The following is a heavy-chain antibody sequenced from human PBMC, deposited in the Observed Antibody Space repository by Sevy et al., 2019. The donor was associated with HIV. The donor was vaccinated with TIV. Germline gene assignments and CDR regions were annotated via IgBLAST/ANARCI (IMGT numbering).Heavy chain of an antibody. D-gene: IGHD3-16*01. Sequence: SETLSLTCTVTAGSFSPYYWNWDRQPPGKGLEWIGYMYYSGSTKYSPSFQSRVTISVDTSKNQFSVKLNSVTAADTAVYYCARGGGLTDYGMDVWGEGTTVTVSS. CDR2: MYYSGST. V-gene: IGHV4-59*01. CDR1: AGSFSPYY. J-gene: IGHJ6*04. CDR3: ARGGGLTDYGMDV.